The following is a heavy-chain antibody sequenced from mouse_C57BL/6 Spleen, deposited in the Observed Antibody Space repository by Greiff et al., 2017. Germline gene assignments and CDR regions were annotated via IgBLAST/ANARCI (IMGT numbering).Heavy chain of an antibody. CDR3: TVYYDYDGVAY. J-gene: IGHJ3*01. CDR2: IDPETGGT. D-gene: IGHD2-4*01. CDR1: GYTFTDYE. V-gene: IGHV1-15*01. Sequence: VKLVESGAELVRPGASVTLSCKASGYTFTDYEMHWVKQTPVHGLEWIGAIDPETGGTAYNQKFKGKAILTADKSSSTAYMELRSLTSEDSAVYYCTVYYDYDGVAYWGQGTLVTVSA.